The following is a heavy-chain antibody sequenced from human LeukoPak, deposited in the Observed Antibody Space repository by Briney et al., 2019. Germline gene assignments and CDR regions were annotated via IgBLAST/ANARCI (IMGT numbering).Heavy chain of an antibody. CDR2: ISYDGSNK. V-gene: IGHV3-30*04. CDR1: GFTFSNYD. J-gene: IGHJ3*02. D-gene: IGHD2-21*02. Sequence: GGSLRLSCAASGFTFSNYDMHWVRQAPGKGLEWVTIISYDGSNKYYADSVKGRFTISRDNSKNTLYLQMNSLRAEDTAVYYCARERERAYCGGDCYSNAFDIWGQGTMVTVSS. CDR3: ARERERAYCGGDCYSNAFDI.